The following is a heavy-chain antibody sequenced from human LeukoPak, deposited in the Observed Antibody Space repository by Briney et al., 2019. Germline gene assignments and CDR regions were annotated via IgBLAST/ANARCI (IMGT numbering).Heavy chain of an antibody. Sequence: GGSLRLSCAASGFTFSSYWMSWVRQAPGKGLEWVANIKKDGSEKYYVDSVKGRFTISRDNAKTSLYLQMNSLRAEDTAVHYCARDLSGVTGYTYGRGIDYWGQGTLVTVSS. J-gene: IGHJ4*02. CDR3: ARDLSGVTGYTYGRGIDY. CDR1: GFTFSSYW. D-gene: IGHD5-18*01. V-gene: IGHV3-7*01. CDR2: IKKDGSEK.